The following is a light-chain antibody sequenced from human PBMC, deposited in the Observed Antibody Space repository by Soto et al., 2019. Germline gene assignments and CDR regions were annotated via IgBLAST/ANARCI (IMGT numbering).Light chain of an antibody. V-gene: IGKV3-11*01. CDR1: QSVGSY. Sequence: EIVLAQSPATLSLSPGERATLSCRASQSVGSYLAWYQQKPGQAPRLLIYDASTRATGIPARFSGSGSGTDFPLTISSLEPADFAVYYCRQRTNWPITSGQGTRLESK. CDR3: RQRTNWPIT. J-gene: IGKJ5*01. CDR2: DAS.